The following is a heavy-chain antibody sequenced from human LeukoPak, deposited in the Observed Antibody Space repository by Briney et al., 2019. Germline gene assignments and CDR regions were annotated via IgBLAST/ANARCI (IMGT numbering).Heavy chain of an antibody. V-gene: IGHV3-53*01. Sequence: PGGSLRLSCAASGFTVSSNYMSWVRQAPGKGLEWVSVIYSGGSTYYADSVKGRFTISRDNSKNTLYLQMNSLRAEDTAVYYCARARDGDYPPDYWGQGTLVTVSS. J-gene: IGHJ4*02. CDR2: IYSGGST. D-gene: IGHD4-17*01. CDR3: ARARDGDYPPDY. CDR1: GFTVSSNY.